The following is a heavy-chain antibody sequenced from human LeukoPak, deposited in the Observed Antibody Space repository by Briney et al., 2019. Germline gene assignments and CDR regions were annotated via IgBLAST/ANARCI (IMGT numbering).Heavy chain of an antibody. D-gene: IGHD5-18*01. CDR1: GGSLTSTSHY. CDR2: IYSSGST. J-gene: IGHJ6*03. Sequence: SETLSLSCTVSGGSLTSTSHYWDWVRQPPGKGLEWLGSIYSSGSTYYNPSLKSRVTVSFDTSKNQFSLSLTSVTAADTAVYYCTKRRGYGFGFHYYYMDVWGKGTTVTISS. V-gene: IGHV4-39*01. CDR3: TKRRGYGFGFHYYYMDV.